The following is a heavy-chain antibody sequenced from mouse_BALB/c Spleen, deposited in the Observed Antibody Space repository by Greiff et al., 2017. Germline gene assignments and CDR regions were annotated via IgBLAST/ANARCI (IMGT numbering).Heavy chain of an antibody. J-gene: IGHJ2*01. CDR1: GFTFSSFG. D-gene: IGHD2-4*01. V-gene: IGHV5-17*02. Sequence: DVMLVESGGGLVQPGGSRKLSCAASGFTFSSFGMHWVRQAPEKGLEWVAYISSGSSTIYYADTVKGRFTISRDNPKNTLFLQMTSLRSEDTAMYYCAREETMINCDYWGQGTTLTVSS. CDR3: AREETMINCDY. CDR2: ISSGSSTI.